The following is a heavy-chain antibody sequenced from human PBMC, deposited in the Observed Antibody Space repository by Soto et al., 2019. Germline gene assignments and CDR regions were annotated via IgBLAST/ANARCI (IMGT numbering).Heavy chain of an antibody. J-gene: IGHJ6*02. CDR1: GFTFSSYG. D-gene: IGHD6-6*01. Sequence: GGSLRLSCAASGFTFSSYGMHWVRQAPGKGLEWVAFISYDGGNKYYADSVKGRFTISRDNSKNTLYLQMNSLRAEDTAVYSCARDVATRPPYYYGMDVWGQGETVTVSS. V-gene: IGHV3-30*03. CDR3: ARDVATRPPYYYGMDV. CDR2: ISYDGGNK.